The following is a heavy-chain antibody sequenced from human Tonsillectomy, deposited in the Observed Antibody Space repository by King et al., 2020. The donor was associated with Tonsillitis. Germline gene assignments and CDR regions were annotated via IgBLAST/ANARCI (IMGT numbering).Heavy chain of an antibody. V-gene: IGHV3-20*04. CDR1: GFTFDDNG. J-gene: IGHJ4*02. CDR3: ARVGRKPWLVPDYFDY. Sequence: VQLVESGGGVVRPGGSLRLSCAASGFTFDDNGMSWVRQAPGKGLEWVSGINWNGGSTGYADSVKGRFTISRDNAKNSLYLQMNSLRAEDTALYYCARVGRKPWLVPDYFDYWGQGTLVTVSS. D-gene: IGHD6-19*01. CDR2: INWNGGST.